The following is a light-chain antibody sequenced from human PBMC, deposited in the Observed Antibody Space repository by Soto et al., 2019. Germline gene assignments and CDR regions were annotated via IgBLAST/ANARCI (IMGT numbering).Light chain of an antibody. CDR2: GAS. CDR1: RSISSTY. V-gene: IGKV3-20*01. Sequence: EIVLTQSPGTLSLSPGERATLSCRASRSISSTYLAWYQQKPGQAPRLLTYGASSRATVIPDRFSGSGSGTDFTLTISRLEPEDFAVYYCQQYGGSPPYTFGQGTKLEIK. CDR3: QQYGGSPPYT. J-gene: IGKJ2*01.